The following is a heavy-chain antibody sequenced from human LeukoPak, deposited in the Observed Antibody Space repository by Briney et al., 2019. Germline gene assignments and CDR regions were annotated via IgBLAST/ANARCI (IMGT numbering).Heavy chain of an antibody. V-gene: IGHV1-69*01. CDR1: GGTFSSYA. J-gene: IGHJ3*01. CDR2: IIPIFGTA. D-gene: IGHD2-15*01. Sequence: GSSVKVSCKASGGTFSSYAISWVRQAPGQGLEWMGGIIPIFGTANYAQKFQGRVTITADESTSTAYMELSSLRSKDTAVYYCARDAGYCGVTNCHPLYVFDLWGQGTMVTVST. CDR3: ARDAGYCGVTNCHPLYVFDL.